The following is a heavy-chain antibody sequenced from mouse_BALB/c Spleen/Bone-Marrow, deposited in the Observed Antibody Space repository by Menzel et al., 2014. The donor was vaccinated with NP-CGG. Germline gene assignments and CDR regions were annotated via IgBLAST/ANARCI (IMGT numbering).Heavy chain of an antibody. Sequence: EAQRVESGPALVKPSQSLSLTCTVTGYSITSGYSWHWIRQFPGNTLEWMGYIHYSGGTNYNPSLKSRISITRDTSKNQFFLQLNAVTTEDTASYYCARWNGYYAMDYWGQGTSVTVSS. CDR1: GYSITSGYS. J-gene: IGHJ4*01. CDR2: IHYSGGT. CDR3: ARWNGYYAMDY. D-gene: IGHD1-2*01. V-gene: IGHV3-1*02.